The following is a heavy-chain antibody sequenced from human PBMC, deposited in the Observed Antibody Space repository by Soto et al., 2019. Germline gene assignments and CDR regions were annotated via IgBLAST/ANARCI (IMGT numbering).Heavy chain of an antibody. D-gene: IGHD5-12*01. CDR2: IYHSGST. V-gene: IGHV4-30-2*01. CDR3: ARDRGYSGYELDY. J-gene: IGHJ4*02. Sequence: SETLSLTCAVSGGSISSGGYSWSWIRQPPGKGLEWIGYIYHSGSTYYNPSLKSRVTISVDRSKNQFSLKLSSATAADTAVYYCARDRGYSGYELDYWGQGTLVTVSS. CDR1: GGSISSGGYS.